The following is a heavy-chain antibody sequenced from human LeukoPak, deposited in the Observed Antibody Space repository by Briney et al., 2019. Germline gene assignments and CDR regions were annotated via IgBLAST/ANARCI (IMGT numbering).Heavy chain of an antibody. CDR2: IIPIFGTA. J-gene: IGHJ3*02. D-gene: IGHD3-22*01. CDR3: AILTYYYDSSGYLPDAFDI. CDR1: VGIFSNYA. V-gene: IGHV1-69*13. Sequence: SVNVSCMASVGIFSNYAINWVRQAPGQGLEWMGGIIPIFGTANYAQKFQGRVTITADESTSTAYLELSSLRSEDTAVYYCAILTYYYDSSGYLPDAFDIWGQGTMVTVSS.